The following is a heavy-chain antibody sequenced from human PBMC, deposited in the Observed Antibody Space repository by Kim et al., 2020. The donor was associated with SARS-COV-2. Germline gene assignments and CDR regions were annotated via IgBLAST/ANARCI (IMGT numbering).Heavy chain of an antibody. CDR2: NP. Sequence: NPTYAQGFTGRFVFSLDTSVSTAYLQISSLKAEDTAVYYCARDVAAALDYWGQGTLVTVSS. V-gene: IGHV7-4-1*02. CDR3: ARDVAAALDY. D-gene: IGHD6-13*01. J-gene: IGHJ4*02.